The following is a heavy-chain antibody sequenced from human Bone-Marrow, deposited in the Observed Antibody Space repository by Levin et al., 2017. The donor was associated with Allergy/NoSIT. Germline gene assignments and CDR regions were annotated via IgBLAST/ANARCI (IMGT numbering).Heavy chain of an antibody. J-gene: IGHJ3*02. V-gene: IGHV3-7*01. CDR1: GFTFSNYW. CDR3: ARDKVDCTGGVCEIGAFDI. Sequence: PGESLKISCAASGFTFSNYWMSWVRQAPGKGLEWVANKKQDGSEKYYGDSVKGRFTISRDNAKNSLYLQMHSLRAEDTAVYYCARDKVDCTGGVCEIGAFDIWGQGTMVTVSS. D-gene: IGHD2-8*02. CDR2: KKQDGSEK.